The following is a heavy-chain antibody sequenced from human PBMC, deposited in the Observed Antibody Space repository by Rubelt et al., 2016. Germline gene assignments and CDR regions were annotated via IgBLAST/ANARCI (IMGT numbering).Heavy chain of an antibody. D-gene: IGHD3-10*01. CDR2: INPSGGST. CDR3: ARFGFYYGSGSYVD. J-gene: IGHJ4*02. Sequence: QVQLVQSGAEVKKPGASVKVSCKASGYTFTSYYMHWVRQAPGQGLEWMGIINPSGGSTTYARKFQSRVTMTRDTATSTVYMDLSSLRCEDTAVYSCARFGFYYGSGSYVDWGQGTLVTVSS. CDR1: GYTFTSYY. V-gene: IGHV1-46*01.